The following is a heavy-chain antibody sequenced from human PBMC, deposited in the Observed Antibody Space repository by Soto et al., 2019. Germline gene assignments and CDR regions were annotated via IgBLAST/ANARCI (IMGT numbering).Heavy chain of an antibody. Sequence: GSLRLSCAASGFTFSNAWMSWVRQAPGKGLEWVGRIKSKTDGGTTDYAAPVKGRFTISRDDSKNTLYLQMNSLKTEDTAVYYCTAKSQDYDFWSGYLYYFDYWGQGTLVTVSS. CDR3: TAKSQDYDFWSGYLYYFDY. CDR1: GFTFSNAW. V-gene: IGHV3-15*01. D-gene: IGHD3-3*01. CDR2: IKSKTDGGTT. J-gene: IGHJ4*02.